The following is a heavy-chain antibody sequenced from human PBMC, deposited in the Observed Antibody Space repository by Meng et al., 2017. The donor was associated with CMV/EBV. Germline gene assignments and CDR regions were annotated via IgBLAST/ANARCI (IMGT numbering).Heavy chain of an antibody. CDR2: IRYDGSNK. V-gene: IGHV3-30*02. Sequence: GGSLRLSCAASGFTFSSYGMHWVRQAPGKGLGWVAFIRYDGSNKYYADSVKGRFTISRDNSKNTLYLQMNSLRAEDTAVYYCAKERGWELLGLFDYWGQGTLVTVSS. D-gene: IGHD1-26*01. CDR3: AKERGWELLGLFDY. J-gene: IGHJ4*02. CDR1: GFTFSSYG.